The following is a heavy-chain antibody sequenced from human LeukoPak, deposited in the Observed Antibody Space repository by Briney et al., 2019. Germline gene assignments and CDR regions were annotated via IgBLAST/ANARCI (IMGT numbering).Heavy chain of an antibody. CDR2: IYYSGST. D-gene: IGHD6-13*01. J-gene: IGHJ6*03. Sequence: PSETLSLTCTVSGGSISSYYWSWIRQPPGKGLEWIGSIYYSGSTYYNPSLKSRVTISVDTSKNQFSLKLSSVTAADTAVYYCARGYSSSLSPNDYYYYYMDVWGKGTTVTISS. CDR1: GGSISSYY. CDR3: ARGYSSSLSPNDYYYYYMDV. V-gene: IGHV4-39*07.